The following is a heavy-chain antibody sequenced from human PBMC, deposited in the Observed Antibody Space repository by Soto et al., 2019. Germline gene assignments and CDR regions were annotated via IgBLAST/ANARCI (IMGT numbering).Heavy chain of an antibody. J-gene: IGHJ6*02. V-gene: IGHV1-18*04. CDR2: ISAYNGNT. CDR1: GYTFTSYG. CDR3: ARDVLYGSASYPPFVGDYYYCCMGV. Sequence: ASVKVSCKASGYTFTSYGISWVRQAPGQGLEWMGWISAYNGNTNYAQKLQGRVTMTTDTSTSTAYMELRSLRSDDTAVYYCARDVLYGSASYPPFVGDYYYCCMGVWR. D-gene: IGHD3-10*01.